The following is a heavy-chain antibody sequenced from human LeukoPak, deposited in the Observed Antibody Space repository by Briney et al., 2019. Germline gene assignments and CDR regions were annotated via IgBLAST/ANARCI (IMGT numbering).Heavy chain of an antibody. D-gene: IGHD6-19*01. CDR2: IHSSGST. J-gene: IGHJ3*02. CDR1: GGPISSGSYY. Sequence: SETLSLTCTVSGGPISSGSYYWNWIRQPAGKGREWIGRIHSSGSTNYNFSLKSRVTISVETSKNQFSLKLSSVTAADTAVYYCARDPHGWPHDAFDIWGQGTMVTVSS. V-gene: IGHV4-61*02. CDR3: ARDPHGWPHDAFDI.